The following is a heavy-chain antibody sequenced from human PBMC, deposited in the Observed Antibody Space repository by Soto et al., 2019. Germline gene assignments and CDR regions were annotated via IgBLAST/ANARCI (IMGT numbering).Heavy chain of an antibody. CDR2: INHSGST. J-gene: IGHJ4*02. D-gene: IGHD2-8*02. CDR3: PRDEITGLFDY. CDR1: GGSFSGYY. Sequence: QVQLQQWGAGLLKPSETLSLTCAVYGGSFSGYYWTWIRQPPGTGLEWIGEINHSGSTNYNPSLSXRVTXPXCTSRSQYALKLATVPSADTAVNYCPRDEITGLFDYWGQGNMATVSS. V-gene: IGHV4-34*01.